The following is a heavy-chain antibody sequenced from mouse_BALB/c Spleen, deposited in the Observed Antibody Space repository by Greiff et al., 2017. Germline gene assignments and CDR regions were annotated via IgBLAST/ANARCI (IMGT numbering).Heavy chain of an antibody. CDR3: ARRYGYDGYYFDY. D-gene: IGHD2-2*01. Sequence: EVQLVESGGDLVKPGGSLKIPCAASGFTFSSYGMSWVRQTQDKRLEWVATISSGGSYTYYPDSVKGRFTISRDNAKNTLYLQMSSLKSEDTAMYYCARRYGYDGYYFDYWGQGTTLTVSS. CDR2: ISSGGSYT. J-gene: IGHJ2*01. V-gene: IGHV5-6*01. CDR1: GFTFSSYG.